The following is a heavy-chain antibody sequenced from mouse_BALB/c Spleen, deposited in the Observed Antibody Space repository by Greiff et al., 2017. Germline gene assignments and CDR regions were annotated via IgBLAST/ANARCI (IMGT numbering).Heavy chain of an antibody. D-gene: IGHD1-1*02. J-gene: IGHJ2*01. CDR3: ARHYGFDY. CDR1: GFAFSSYD. V-gene: IGHV5-12-1*01. CDR2: ISSGGGST. Sequence: EVQRVESGGGLVKPGGSLKLSCAASGFAFSSYDMSWVRQTPEKRLEWVAYISSGGGSTYYPDTVKGRFTISRDNDKNTLYLQMSSLKSEDTAMYYCARHYGFDYWGQGTTLTVSS.